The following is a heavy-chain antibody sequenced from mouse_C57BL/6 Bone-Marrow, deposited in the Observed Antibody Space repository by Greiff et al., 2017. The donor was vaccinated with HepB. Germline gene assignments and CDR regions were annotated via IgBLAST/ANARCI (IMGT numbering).Heavy chain of an antibody. J-gene: IGHJ4*01. CDR1: GFSFTSYA. D-gene: IGHD2-4*01. CDR3: ARFIYYDYGGYAMDY. CDR2: IWTGGGT. Sequence: VQLVESGPGLVAPSQSLSITCTVSGFSFTSYAISWVRQPPGKGLEWLGVIWTGGGTNYNSALKSRLSISKDNSKSQVFLKMNSLQTDDTARYYCARFIYYDYGGYAMDYWGQGTSVTVSS. V-gene: IGHV2-9-1*01.